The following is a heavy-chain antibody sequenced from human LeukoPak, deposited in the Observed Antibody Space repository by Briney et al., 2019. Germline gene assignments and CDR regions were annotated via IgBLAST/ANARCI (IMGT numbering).Heavy chain of an antibody. CDR3: ARGDYGDYMDV. V-gene: IGHV3-21*01. J-gene: IGHJ6*03. Sequence: GGSLRLSCAASGFTFSSYSMNWVRQAPGKGLEWVSSISSSSSYIYYADSVKGRFTISRDNAENSLYLQMNSLRAEDTAVYYCARGDYGDYMDVWGKGTTVTVSS. D-gene: IGHD4-17*01. CDR2: ISSSSSYI. CDR1: GFTFSSYS.